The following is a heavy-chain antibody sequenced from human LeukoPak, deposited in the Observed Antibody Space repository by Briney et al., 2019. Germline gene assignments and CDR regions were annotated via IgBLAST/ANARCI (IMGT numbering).Heavy chain of an antibody. D-gene: IGHD1-1*01. CDR3: ARAPYREGTGGMDV. V-gene: IGHV5-51*01. J-gene: IGHJ6*02. CDR1: GYSFTTYW. Sequence: GESLKISCKGSGYSFTTYWIAWVRQKPGKGREWMGIIYPGDSEVRDSPSFQGQVTISADTSISTAYLQWSSLKASDTAIYYCARAPYREGTGGMDVWGQGTTVTVSS. CDR2: IYPGDSEV.